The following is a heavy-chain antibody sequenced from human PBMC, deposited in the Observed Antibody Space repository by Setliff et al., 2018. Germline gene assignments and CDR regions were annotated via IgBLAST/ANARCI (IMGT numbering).Heavy chain of an antibody. D-gene: IGHD3-16*01. J-gene: IGHJ4*02. V-gene: IGHV4-59*02. CDR3: ARGSVLGTGDFDY. CDR2: TYYIGAT. Sequence: LSLTCTVSGASVSTHYWSWVRQPPGKGLEWIGHTYYIGATKYNPSLKGRVTISVDTSKNQVSLRMDFVTAADTAVYYCARGSVLGTGDFDYWGQGTLVTVSS. CDR1: GASVSTHY.